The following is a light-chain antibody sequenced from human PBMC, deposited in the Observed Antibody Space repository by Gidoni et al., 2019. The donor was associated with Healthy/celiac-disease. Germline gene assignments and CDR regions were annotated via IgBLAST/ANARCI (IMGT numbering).Light chain of an antibody. CDR1: QSVSSSY. CDR3: QQYGSSPVT. CDR2: GAS. V-gene: IGKV3-20*01. Sequence: DIVLTQSPGPLSLSPGERATLSCRASQSVSSSYLAWYQQKLGQAPMLLIDGASSRATGIPDRFSGSGSGKDFTLTSSRLEPEDFAVFYCQQYGSSPVTFGQGTRLEIK. J-gene: IGKJ5*01.